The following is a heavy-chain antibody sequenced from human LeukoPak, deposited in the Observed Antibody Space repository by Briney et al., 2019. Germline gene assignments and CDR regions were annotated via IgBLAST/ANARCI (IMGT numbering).Heavy chain of an antibody. V-gene: IGHV3-48*04. J-gene: IGHJ5*02. CDR3: ARGGDGYSRFDP. CDR2: ISKNSDLK. D-gene: IGHD5-24*01. Sequence: GGSLRLSCAASGFTFSSDSMNWVRQAPGKGLEWVSYISKNSDLKSHADSVKGRFTIFRDNAKNSLFLQMNSLRVEDTAVYYCARGGDGYSRFDPWGQGTLVAVSS. CDR1: GFTFSSDS.